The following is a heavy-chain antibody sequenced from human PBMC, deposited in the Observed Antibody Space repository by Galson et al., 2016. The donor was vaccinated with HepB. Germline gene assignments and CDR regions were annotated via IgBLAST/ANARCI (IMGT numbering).Heavy chain of an antibody. CDR1: GFRFSEHY. V-gene: IGHV3-72*01. D-gene: IGHD2/OR15-2a*01. Sequence: PRRLSCAASGFRFSEHYMDWVRPAPAMGLEWVGRTRNTVNSYTTVYAASVKGSFTISRDDSKNSLYLQMNSLKTEDTALYYCARPSGKYSGGFDIWGQGTMVTVSS. CDR2: TRNTVNSYTT. CDR3: ARPSGKYSGGFDI. J-gene: IGHJ3*02.